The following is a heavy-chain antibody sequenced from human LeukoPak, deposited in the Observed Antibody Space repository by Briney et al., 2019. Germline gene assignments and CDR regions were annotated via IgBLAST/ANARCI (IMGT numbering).Heavy chain of an antibody. Sequence: GGSLRLSCAASGFTFSKYWMNWVRQAPGKGREWVANIKQDGSEILYVDSVKGRFTISRDNAKNSLDLQMNSLRAEDTAVYYCARDLPVVGAPGFDYWGRGTLVTVSS. CDR1: GFTFSKYW. CDR2: IKQDGSEI. J-gene: IGHJ4*02. V-gene: IGHV3-7*01. D-gene: IGHD1-26*01. CDR3: ARDLPVVGAPGFDY.